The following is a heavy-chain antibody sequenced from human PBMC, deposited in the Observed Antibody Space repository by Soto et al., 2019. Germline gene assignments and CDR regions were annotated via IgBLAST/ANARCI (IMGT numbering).Heavy chain of an antibody. CDR2: IIPILGIT. D-gene: IGHD3-10*01. CDR1: GGTFSSYT. CDR3: AAYYGSGSYFYYYYGMDV. V-gene: IGHV1-69*02. Sequence: QVQLVQSGAEVKKPGSSVKVSCKASGGTFSSYTISWVRQAPGQGLEWMGRIIPILGITNYAQKFQGRVTITADXXTXTXXMELSSLRSEDTAVYYCAAYYGSGSYFYYYYGMDVWGQGTTVTVSS. J-gene: IGHJ6*02.